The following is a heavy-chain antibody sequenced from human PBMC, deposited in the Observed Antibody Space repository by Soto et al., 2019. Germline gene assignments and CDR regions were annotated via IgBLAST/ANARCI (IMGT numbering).Heavy chain of an antibody. CDR2: IVVGSGNT. CDR3: AADKVTAVAGSFYYYYGMDV. V-gene: IGHV1-58*01. D-gene: IGHD6-19*01. J-gene: IGHJ6*02. Sequence: GASVKVSCKASGFTFTSSAVQWVRQARGQRLEWIGWIVVGSGNTNYAQKFQERVTITRDMSTSTAYMELSSLRSEDTAVYYCAADKVTAVAGSFYYYYGMDVWGQGTTVTVSS. CDR1: GFTFTSSA.